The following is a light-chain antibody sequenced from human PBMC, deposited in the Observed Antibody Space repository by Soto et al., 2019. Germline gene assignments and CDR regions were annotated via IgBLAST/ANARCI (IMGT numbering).Light chain of an antibody. Sequence: QSALTQPASVSGSPGQSITISCTGTSSDVGGYNYVSWYQQHPGKAPKLMIYDVSNRPSGVSNRFSGSKSGNTASLTISGRQPEDEADYYCSSSTSSSTYVFGTGTKVTVL. CDR1: SSDVGGYNY. CDR3: SSSTSSSTYV. CDR2: DVS. V-gene: IGLV2-14*01. J-gene: IGLJ1*01.